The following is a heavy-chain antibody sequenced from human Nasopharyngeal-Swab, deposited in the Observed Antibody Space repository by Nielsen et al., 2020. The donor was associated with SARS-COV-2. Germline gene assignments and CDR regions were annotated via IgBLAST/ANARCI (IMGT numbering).Heavy chain of an antibody. CDR1: GFTFSSYA. CDR3: ARDLEDYVWGSYRTFDY. CDR2: ISSSSSYI. V-gene: IGHV3-21*01. J-gene: IGHJ4*02. Sequence: GGSLRLSCAGSGFTFSSYAMSWVRQAPGKGVEWVSSISSSSSYIYYADSVKGRFTISRDNAKNSLYLQMNSLRAEDTAVYYCARDLEDYVWGSYRTFDYWGQGTLVTVSS. D-gene: IGHD3-16*02.